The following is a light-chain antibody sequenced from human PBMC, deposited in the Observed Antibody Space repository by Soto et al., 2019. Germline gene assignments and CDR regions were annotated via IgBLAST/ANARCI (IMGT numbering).Light chain of an antibody. V-gene: IGKV1-12*01. CDR3: QQYNNWPPIT. CDR1: QDISTW. CDR2: AAS. Sequence: DIQMTQSPSSVSASVGDRVTITCRASQDISTWLAWYQQKPGKAPKLLIYAASTRATGIPARFSGSGSGTEFTLTISSLQSEDFAVYYCQQYNNWPPITFGQGTRLEIK. J-gene: IGKJ5*01.